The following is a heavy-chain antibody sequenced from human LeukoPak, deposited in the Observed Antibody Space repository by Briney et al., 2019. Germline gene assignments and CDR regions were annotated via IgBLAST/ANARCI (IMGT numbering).Heavy chain of an antibody. CDR1: GGTFSSYA. J-gene: IGHJ4*02. Sequence: SVKVSCKASGGTFSSYAISWVRQAPGQGLEWMGGIIPIFGTANYAQKFQGRVTITTDESTSTAYMELSSLRSEDTAVYYCAREVGTGSSADYWGQGTLVTVSS. D-gene: IGHD3-10*01. CDR2: IIPIFGTA. CDR3: AREVGTGSSADY. V-gene: IGHV1-69*05.